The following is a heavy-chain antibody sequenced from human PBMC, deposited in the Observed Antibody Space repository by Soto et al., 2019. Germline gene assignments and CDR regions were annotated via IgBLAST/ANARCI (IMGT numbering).Heavy chain of an antibody. CDR3: ARGRWGLFGELCHWFDP. CDR1: GGTFSGYY. Sequence: SETMSLTCAVYGGTFSGYYWSWIRQPPGKGLEWIGEINHSGSTNYNPSLKSRVTISVDTSKNQFSLKLSSVTAADTAVYYCARGRWGLFGELCHWFDPWGQGTLVTVSS. J-gene: IGHJ5*02. V-gene: IGHV4-34*01. CDR2: INHSGST. D-gene: IGHD3-10*02.